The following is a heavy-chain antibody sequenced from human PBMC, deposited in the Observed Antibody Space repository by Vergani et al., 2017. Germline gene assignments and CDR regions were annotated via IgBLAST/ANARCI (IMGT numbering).Heavy chain of an antibody. J-gene: IGHJ4*02. D-gene: IGHD3-22*01. CDR1: GFSLSTSGMC. Sequence: QVTLRESGPALVKPTQTLTLTCTFSGFSLSTSGMCVSWIRQPPGKALEWLARIDWDDDKYYSTSLKTRLTITKNTSKNQVVLTMTNMDPVDTATYYCPRGTRDYYDSSDYYTDYWGQGTLVTVSS. CDR2: IDWDDDK. CDR3: PRGTRDYYDSSDYYTDY. V-gene: IGHV2-70*15.